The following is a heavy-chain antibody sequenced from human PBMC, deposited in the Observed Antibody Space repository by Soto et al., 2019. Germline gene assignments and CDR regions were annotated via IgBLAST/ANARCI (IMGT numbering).Heavy chain of an antibody. V-gene: IGHV4-4*02. CDR1: GGSVSSPNY. J-gene: IGHJ2*01. Sequence: QVRLQESGPGLVKTSGTLSLTCAVSGGSVSSPNYWSWVRQSPGKGLEWIGGMFHSGSTNYNPSLKSRVTSSIDKSKNQFSLSLSSVTAADTAVYYCAREVAGTYWYFDLWGRGTLSTVSS. D-gene: IGHD1-26*01. CDR3: AREVAGTYWYFDL. CDR2: MFHSGST.